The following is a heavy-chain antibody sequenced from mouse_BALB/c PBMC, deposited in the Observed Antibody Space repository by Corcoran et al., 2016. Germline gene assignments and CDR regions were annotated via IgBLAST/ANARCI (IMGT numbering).Heavy chain of an antibody. CDR1: GYSFTGYY. CDR2: INPYNGAT. J-gene: IGHJ3*01. CDR3: ARGSYGSSPAWFAY. D-gene: IGHD1-1*01. Sequence: EVQLLQSGPELVKPGASVKVSCKASGYSFTGYYMHWVKQGHVKSLEWIGRINPYNGATSYNQNFKDKASLTVDKSSSTAYMALHSLTSEDSAVYYCARGSYGSSPAWFAYWGQGTLVTVSA. V-gene: IGHV1-26*01.